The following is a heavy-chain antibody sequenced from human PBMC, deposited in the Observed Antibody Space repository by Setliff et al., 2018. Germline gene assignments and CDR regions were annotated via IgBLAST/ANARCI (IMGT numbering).Heavy chain of an antibody. D-gene: IGHD2-2*01. V-gene: IGHV3-53*01. CDR2: LYDDGSK. CDR1: GFTVSAND. Sequence: GGSLRLSCAASGFTVSANDMSWVRQAPGKGLEWISLLYDDGSKFYADSVKGRFTISRDNSKNMLSLQMSSLRPEDSAVYFCARGRMRGSCSGPSCTYDPFDIWGQGTPVTVSS. J-gene: IGHJ3*02. CDR3: ARGRMRGSCSGPSCTYDPFDI.